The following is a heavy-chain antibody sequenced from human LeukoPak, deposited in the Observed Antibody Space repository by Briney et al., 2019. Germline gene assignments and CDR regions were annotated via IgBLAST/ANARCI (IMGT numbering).Heavy chain of an antibody. CDR2: ISGSGGST. CDR1: GFTFSSYG. Sequence: GGSLRLSCAASGFTFSSYGMSWVRQAPGKGLEWVSAISGSGGSTYYADSVKGRFTISRDNSKNTLYLQMNSLRAEDTAVYYCAKSPYIGYDILTGYYFPNDNPTNAEYFQHWGQGTLVTVSS. CDR3: AKSPYIGYDILTGYYFPNDNPTNAEYFQH. V-gene: IGHV3-23*01. J-gene: IGHJ1*01. D-gene: IGHD3-9*01.